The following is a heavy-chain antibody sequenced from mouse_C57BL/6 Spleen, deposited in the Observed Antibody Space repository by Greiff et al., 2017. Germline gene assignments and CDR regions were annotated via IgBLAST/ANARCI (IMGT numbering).Heavy chain of an antibody. CDR2: IDPSDSYT. Sequence: VQLQQSGAELVMPGASVKLSCKASGYTFTSYWMHWVKQRPGQGLEWIGEIDPSDSYTNYNQKFKGKSTLTVDKSSSTAYMQLSSLTSEDSAVYYCAREDYYGPWFAYWGQGTLVTVSA. D-gene: IGHD1-1*01. V-gene: IGHV1-69*01. CDR1: GYTFTSYW. J-gene: IGHJ3*01. CDR3: AREDYYGPWFAY.